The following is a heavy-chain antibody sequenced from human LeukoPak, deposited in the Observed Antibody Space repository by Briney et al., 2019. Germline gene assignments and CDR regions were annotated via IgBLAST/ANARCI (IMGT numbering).Heavy chain of an antibody. Sequence: PSETLSLTCSVSGGSISSYYWSWIRQPPGKGLEWIGNIYYSGSTNYNPSLKSRVTISVDTSKNQFSLKLSSVTAADTAVYYCAREDSGWSDNDYYYYMDVWGKGTTVTVSS. V-gene: IGHV4-59*01. D-gene: IGHD6-19*01. CDR3: AREDSGWSDNDYYYYMDV. CDR2: IYYSGST. J-gene: IGHJ6*03. CDR1: GGSISSYY.